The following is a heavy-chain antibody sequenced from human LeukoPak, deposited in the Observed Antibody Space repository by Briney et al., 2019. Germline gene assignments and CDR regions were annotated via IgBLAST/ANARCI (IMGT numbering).Heavy chain of an antibody. CDR2: IYYSGST. J-gene: IGHJ4*02. CDR3: ARFPYSGISHYFDY. CDR1: GGSISTFY. D-gene: IGHD1-26*01. Sequence: SETLSLTCTVSGGSISTFYWSWIRQPPGKGLEWIGYIYYSGSTNYNPSLKSRLTISVDTSKNQFSLKVTSVIAADTAVYFCARFPYSGISHYFDYWGQGALVTVSS. V-gene: IGHV4-59*01.